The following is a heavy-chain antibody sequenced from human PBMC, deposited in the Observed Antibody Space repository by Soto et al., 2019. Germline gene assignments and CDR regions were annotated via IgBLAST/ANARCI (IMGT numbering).Heavy chain of an antibody. CDR3: AKDRGDCTNGVCYSYYFES. V-gene: IGHV3-23*01. CDR1: GFTVSTTG. CDR2: ISDSYGRT. J-gene: IGHJ4*02. D-gene: IGHD2-8*01. Sequence: EVQLLESGGGLVQSGGSLRLSCAVSGFTVSTTGMGWVRQAPGKGLEWVSGISDSYGRTHYADSVKGRFSISRDNSKNTLFLQMNSLRAEDTAVYFCAKDRGDCTNGVCYSYYFESWGQGTLVTVSS.